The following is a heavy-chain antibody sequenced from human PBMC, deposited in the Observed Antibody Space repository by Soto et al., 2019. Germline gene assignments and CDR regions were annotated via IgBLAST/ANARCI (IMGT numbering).Heavy chain of an antibody. V-gene: IGHV4-34*01. CDR2: INHSGST. CDR3: ARDPQNLRFLEWSPGWFDP. CDR1: GGSFSGYY. Sequence: SETLSLTCAVYGGSFSGYYWSWIRQPPGKGLEWIGEINHSGSTNYNPSLKSRVTISVDTSKNQFSLKLSSVTAADTAVYYCARDPQNLRFLEWSPGWFDPWGQGTLVTVS. D-gene: IGHD3-3*01. J-gene: IGHJ5*02.